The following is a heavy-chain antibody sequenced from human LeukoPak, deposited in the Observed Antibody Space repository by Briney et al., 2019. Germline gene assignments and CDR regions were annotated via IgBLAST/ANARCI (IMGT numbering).Heavy chain of an antibody. CDR3: ARALGYSYGYGSFDY. Sequence: GGSLRLSCAASGFTFDDYGMSWVRQAPGKGLEWVSGINWNGGSTGYADSVKGRFTISRDNAKNSLYLQMNSLRAEDTAVYYCARALGYSYGYGSFDYWGQGTLVTVSS. CDR2: INWNGGST. CDR1: GFTFDDYG. D-gene: IGHD5-18*01. V-gene: IGHV3-20*04. J-gene: IGHJ4*02.